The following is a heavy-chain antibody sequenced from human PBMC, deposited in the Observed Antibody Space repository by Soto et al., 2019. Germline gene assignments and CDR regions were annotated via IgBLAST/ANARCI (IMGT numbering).Heavy chain of an antibody. J-gene: IGHJ6*02. CDR3: AKATGYCYSSSCRDYYYYYGMDV. V-gene: IGHV3-30*18. D-gene: IGHD2-2*01. CDR1: GFTFSTYG. CDR2: ISYDGSNK. Sequence: LRLSCAASGFTFSTYGMHWVRQAPGKGLEWVAVISYDGSNKYYADSVKGRFTISRDNSKNTLYLQMNSLRAEDTAVYYCAKATGYCYSSSCRDYYYYYGMDVWGQGTTVTVSS.